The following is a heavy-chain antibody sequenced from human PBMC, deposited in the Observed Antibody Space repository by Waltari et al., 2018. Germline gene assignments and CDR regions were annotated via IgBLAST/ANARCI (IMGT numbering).Heavy chain of an antibody. D-gene: IGHD3-16*01. CDR3: ARMGAGRAPDY. CDR2: IKPDGSGK. Sequence: EVQLVESGGGLVQPGGSLRLSCAASGFSFSSYWMTWFRQAPGTGLEWVATIKPDGSGKFYGESGKGRFSISRDNAKKSLYRQMNSLRAEETASFYCARMGAGRAPDYWGQGTLVTVSS. CDR1: GFSFSSYW. J-gene: IGHJ4*02. V-gene: IGHV3-7*03.